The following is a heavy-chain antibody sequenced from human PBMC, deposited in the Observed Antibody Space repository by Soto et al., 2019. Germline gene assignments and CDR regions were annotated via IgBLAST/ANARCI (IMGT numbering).Heavy chain of an antibody. CDR1: GFTFSSYW. D-gene: IGHD3-3*01. Sequence: GGSLRLSCAASGFTFSSYWMHWVRQAPGKGLVWVSRINSDGSSTSYADSVKGRFTISRDNAKNTLYLQMNSLRAEDTAVYYCARGPVLRFLEWFLDYWGQGTLVTVSS. CDR2: INSDGSST. V-gene: IGHV3-74*01. J-gene: IGHJ4*02. CDR3: ARGPVLRFLEWFLDY.